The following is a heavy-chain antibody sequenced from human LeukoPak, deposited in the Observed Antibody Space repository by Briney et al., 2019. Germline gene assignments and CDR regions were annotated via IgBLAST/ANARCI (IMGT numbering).Heavy chain of an antibody. J-gene: IGHJ4*02. CDR3: ATDSVSGQPQGYDY. V-gene: IGHV1-18*01. CDR2: ISAYNGNT. D-gene: IGHD3-16*01. Sequence: ASVKVSCKASGYTFTSYGISWVRQAPGQGLGWMGWISAYNGNTNYAQKLQGRVTMTTDTSTITGYMELRSVIYDDTAVYYCATDSVSGQPQGYDYWGQGTLVTVSS. CDR1: GYTFTSYG.